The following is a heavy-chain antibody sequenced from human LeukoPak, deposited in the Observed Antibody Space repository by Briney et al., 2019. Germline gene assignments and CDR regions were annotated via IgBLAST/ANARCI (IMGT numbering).Heavy chain of an antibody. J-gene: IGHJ4*02. V-gene: IGHV4-39*07. CDR2: IYSSGST. Sequence: SETLSLTCTVSGGSISSSGYYWGWVRQPPGKGLEWIGSIYSSGSTYYNPSLKSRVTISRDTSKNQFSLRLTSVTAADTALYYCVRDNGNWDSDYWGQGTLVTVSS. D-gene: IGHD7-27*01. CDR1: GGSISSSGYY. CDR3: VRDNGNWDSDY.